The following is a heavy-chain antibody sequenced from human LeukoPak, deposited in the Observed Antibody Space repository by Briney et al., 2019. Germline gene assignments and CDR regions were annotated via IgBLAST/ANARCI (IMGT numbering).Heavy chain of an antibody. D-gene: IGHD2-8*01. J-gene: IGHJ4*02. CDR1: GFTFSSYA. V-gene: IGHV3-30-3*01. CDR2: ISYDGSNK. Sequence: GGSLRLSCAAYGFTFSSYAMHWVRQAPGKGLEWVAVISYDGSNKYYADSVKGRFTISRDNSKNTLYLQINSLRAEDTAVYYCARDGAGYCTNGVCFSFDYWGQGTLVTVSS. CDR3: ARDGAGYCTNGVCFSFDY.